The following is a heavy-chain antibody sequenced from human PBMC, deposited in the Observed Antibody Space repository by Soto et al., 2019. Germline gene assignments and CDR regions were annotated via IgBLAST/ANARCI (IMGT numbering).Heavy chain of an antibody. D-gene: IGHD2-15*01. CDR1: GFTFSSYA. J-gene: IGHJ3*02. Sequence: GGSVRLSXADSGFTFSSYAMHWVRQAPGKGLEWVAVISYDGSNKYYADSVKGRFTISRDNSKNTLYLQMNSLRAEDTAVYYCARGVVVVGGGAFDIWGQGTMVTVSS. CDR3: ARGVVVVGGGAFDI. CDR2: ISYDGSNK. V-gene: IGHV3-30-3*01.